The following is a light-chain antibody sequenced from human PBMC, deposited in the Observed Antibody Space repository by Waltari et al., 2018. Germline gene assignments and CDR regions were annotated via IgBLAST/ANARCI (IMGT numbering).Light chain of an antibody. CDR3: QQSYSTPPLT. CDR2: AAS. CDR1: QSISSY. V-gene: IGKV1-39*01. Sequence: DIQMTQSPSSPSASVGDRVTITCRASQSISSYLNWYQQKPGKAPKLLIYAASSLQSGVPSRFSGSGSGTDFTLTISSLQPEDFATYYCQQSYSTPPLTFGGGTKVEIK. J-gene: IGKJ4*01.